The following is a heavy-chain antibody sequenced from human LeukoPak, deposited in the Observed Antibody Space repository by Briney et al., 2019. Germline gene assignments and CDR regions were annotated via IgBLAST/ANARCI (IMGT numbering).Heavy chain of an antibody. J-gene: IGHJ4*02. V-gene: IGHV3-23*01. CDR2: ISGSGGST. CDR3: AKDRAWELIFDY. Sequence: GGFLRLSCAASGFTFSSYAMSWVRQAPGKGLEWVSAISGSGGSTYYADSVKGRFTISRDNSKNTLYLQMNSLRAEDTAVYYCAKDRAWELIFDYWGQGTLVTVSS. D-gene: IGHD1-26*01. CDR1: GFTFSSYA.